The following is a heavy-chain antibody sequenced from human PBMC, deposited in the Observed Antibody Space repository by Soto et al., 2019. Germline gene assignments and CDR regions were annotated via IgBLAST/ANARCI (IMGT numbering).Heavy chain of an antibody. Sequence: QVQLVQSGAEVKKPGASVKVSCKASGYTFTGYYMHWVRQAPGQGLEWKGWINPNSGGTNYAQKFQGWVTMTRDTSISTAYMELSRLRSDDTAVYYCARGLDSVVVPAAIKLVDYWGQGTLVTVSS. D-gene: IGHD2-2*01. V-gene: IGHV1-2*04. CDR1: GYTFTGYY. CDR2: INPNSGGT. J-gene: IGHJ4*02. CDR3: ARGLDSVVVPAAIKLVDY.